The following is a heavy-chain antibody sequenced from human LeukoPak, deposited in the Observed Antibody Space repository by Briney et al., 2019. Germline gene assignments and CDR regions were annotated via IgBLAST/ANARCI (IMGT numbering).Heavy chain of an antibody. CDR2: IYSSGST. CDR1: GGSHGSYY. Sequence: PSETLSLTCTFSGGSHGSYYWSWIRQPPAKGLEWIAYIYSSGSTKSNPALKSRVTISVDTSKNQFSLKLTSVTAADTAVYYCARDFRVGTGIWGQGILVTVSS. CDR3: ARDFRVGTGI. J-gene: IGHJ4*02. V-gene: IGHV4-59*01. D-gene: IGHD5-18*01.